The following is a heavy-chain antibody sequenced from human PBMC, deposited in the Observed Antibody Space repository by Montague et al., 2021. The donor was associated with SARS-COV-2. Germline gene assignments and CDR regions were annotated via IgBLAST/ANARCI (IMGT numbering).Heavy chain of an antibody. V-gene: IGHV4-59*08. D-gene: IGHD2-15*01. J-gene: IGHJ4*02. CDR2: ISDSGST. CDR1: GGSISSFY. CDR3: ARHYSATLPAVY. Sequence: SETLSLTCTVSGGSISSFYWSWFRQPPGKGLKWIGYISDSGSTNYNPSLTSRVTMSVDTSKNQSSLKVNSVTAADTAVYYCARHYSATLPAVYWGQGTLVTVSS.